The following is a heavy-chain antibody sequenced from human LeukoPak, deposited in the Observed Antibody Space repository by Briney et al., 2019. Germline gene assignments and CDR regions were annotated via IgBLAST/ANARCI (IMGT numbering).Heavy chain of an antibody. J-gene: IGHJ4*02. CDR1: GFTFSSYS. D-gene: IGHD6-13*01. CDR3: ARIMSSSRYFEGIFDY. CDR2: ISSSSSTI. Sequence: GGSLRLSCAASGFTFSSYSMNWVRQAPGKGLEWVSYISSSSSTIYYADSVKGRFTISRDNAKNSLYLQMNSLRAEDTAVYYCARIMSSSRYFEGIFDYWGQGTLVTVSS. V-gene: IGHV3-48*01.